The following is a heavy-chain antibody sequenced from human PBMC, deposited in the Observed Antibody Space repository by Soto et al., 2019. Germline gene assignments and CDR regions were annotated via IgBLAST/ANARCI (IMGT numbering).Heavy chain of an antibody. J-gene: IGHJ3*02. CDR1: GGSISFYN. V-gene: IGHV4-59*01. D-gene: IGHD6-13*01. CDR2: IYHSGRT. Sequence: QVQLQESGPGLVKPSETLSLTCSVSGGSISFYNWNWIRQPPGRGLEWIGYIYHSGRTNYNPSLKRRVTISVDTSKNQFSLQLSSVTAADTAVYYCAKGDSTTHGDSFDIWGQGTMVTVSP. CDR3: AKGDSTTHGDSFDI.